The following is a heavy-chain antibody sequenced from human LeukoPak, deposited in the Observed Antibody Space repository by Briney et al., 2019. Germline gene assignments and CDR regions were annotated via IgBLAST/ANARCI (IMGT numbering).Heavy chain of an antibody. CDR1: GYTFTGYY. CDR3: ARKVISYYYGMDV. CDR2: INPNSCGT. D-gene: IGHD2/OR15-2a*01. Sequence: ASVKVSCKASGYTFTGYYMHWVRQAPGQGLEWMGRINPNSCGTNYAQKFQGRVTMTRDTSISTAYMELSRLRSDDTAVYYCARKVISYYYGMDVWGQGTTVTVSS. J-gene: IGHJ6*02. V-gene: IGHV1-2*06.